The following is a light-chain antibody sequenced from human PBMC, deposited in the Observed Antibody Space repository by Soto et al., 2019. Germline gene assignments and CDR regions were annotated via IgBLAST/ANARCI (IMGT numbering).Light chain of an antibody. V-gene: IGKV3-15*01. CDR2: GAS. Sequence: EIVITQSPATLSVSPGERATLSCRASQSVRSNLAWYQHRPGQAPRLLVSGASTRATGIPSRFGGSGSGTEFTLTISSLQSEDFAVYYCQQYNNWPVTFGGGTKVDIK. J-gene: IGKJ4*01. CDR3: QQYNNWPVT. CDR1: QSVRSN.